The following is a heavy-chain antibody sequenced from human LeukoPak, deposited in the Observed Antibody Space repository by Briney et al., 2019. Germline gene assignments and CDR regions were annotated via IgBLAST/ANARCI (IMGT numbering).Heavy chain of an antibody. J-gene: IGHJ4*02. CDR1: GYTFTSYY. Sequence: ASVKVSCKASGYTFTSYYMHWVRQAPGQGLEWMGIINPSGGSTSYAQKFQGRVTMTGDTSTSTVYMELSSLRSEDTAVYYCARDTLGRRDGYNFWGQGTLVTVSS. CDR3: ARDTLGRRDGYNF. V-gene: IGHV1-46*01. D-gene: IGHD5-12*01. CDR2: INPSGGST.